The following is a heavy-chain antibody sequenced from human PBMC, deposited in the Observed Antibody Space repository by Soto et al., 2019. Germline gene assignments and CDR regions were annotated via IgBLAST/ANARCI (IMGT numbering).Heavy chain of an antibody. CDR2: ISSNGGNG. V-gene: IGHV3-30-3*01. D-gene: IGHD3-22*01. Sequence: GGSLRLSCTVSGFIFTNYAMHWIWMGQGRGLEWVAVISSNGGNGASADSAHGRLTISKDNSNNKVFLRMHSLRPEDTATYYYARDKSFGTSGYYSWDHWGQGTLVTVSS. J-gene: IGHJ4*02. CDR1: GFIFTNYA. CDR3: ARDKSFGTSGYYSWDH.